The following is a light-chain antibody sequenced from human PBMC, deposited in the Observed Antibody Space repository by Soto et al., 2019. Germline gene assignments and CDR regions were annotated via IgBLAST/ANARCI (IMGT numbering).Light chain of an antibody. Sequence: ESVLTQSPATLSLSPGESASLSCRASESIASNFLAWYQQRPGQAPRLIIYGASRRATGIPDRFSGSGSVTAFTLTISRLEPEDFAVYYCQQYGSSPQYTFGQGTKLEIK. CDR1: ESIASNF. CDR2: GAS. V-gene: IGKV3-20*01. CDR3: QQYGSSPQYT. J-gene: IGKJ2*01.